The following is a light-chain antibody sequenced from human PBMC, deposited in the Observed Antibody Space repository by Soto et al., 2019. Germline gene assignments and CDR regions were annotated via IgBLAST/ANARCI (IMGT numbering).Light chain of an antibody. J-gene: IGKJ2*01. CDR1: QSVTMSY. CDR2: GAS. Sequence: EMVLTQSPEPLSLSPGETATLSCRASQSVTMSYLAWYQQRPDQDTRLLIYGASSRAAGTPDRFSGSGSGTDFTLTITRLDPEEFADDICPQYGSARTFGQTTKLEIK. CDR3: PQYGSART. V-gene: IGKV3-20*01.